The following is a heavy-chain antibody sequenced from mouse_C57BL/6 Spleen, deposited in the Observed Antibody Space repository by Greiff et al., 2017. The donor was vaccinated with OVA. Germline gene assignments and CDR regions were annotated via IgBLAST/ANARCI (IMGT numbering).Heavy chain of an antibody. V-gene: IGHV1-69*01. CDR1: GYTFTSYW. CDR3: ARWDGGRFDY. D-gene: IGHD2-3*01. CDR2: IDPSDSYT. Sequence: QVQLKQPGAELVMPGASVKLSCKASGYTFTSYWMHWVKQRPGQGLEWIGEIDPSDSYTNYNQKFKGKSTLTVDKSSSTAYMQLSSLTSEDSAVYYCARWDGGRFDYWGQGTTLTVSS. J-gene: IGHJ2*01.